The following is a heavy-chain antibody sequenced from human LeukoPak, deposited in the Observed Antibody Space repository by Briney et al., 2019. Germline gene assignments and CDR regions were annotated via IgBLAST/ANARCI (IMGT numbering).Heavy chain of an antibody. Sequence: GGSLRLSCAASGFTFDDYTMHWVRQAPGKGLEWVSLISWDGGSTYYADSVKGRFTISRDNSKNSLYLQMNSLRTEDTALYYCAKDLNSAGIGGTSIDYWGQGTLVTVSS. CDR1: GFTFDDYT. CDR2: ISWDGGST. D-gene: IGHD3-16*01. V-gene: IGHV3-43*01. CDR3: AKDLNSAGIGGTSIDY. J-gene: IGHJ4*02.